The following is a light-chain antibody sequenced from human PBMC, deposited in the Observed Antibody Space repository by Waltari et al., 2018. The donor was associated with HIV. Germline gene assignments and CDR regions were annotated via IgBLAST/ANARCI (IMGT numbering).Light chain of an antibody. V-gene: IGLV2-8*01. CDR3: SSYANKNGFYVV. CDR2: EVT. Sequence: QSALTQPPSASGSPGQSVTISCTGTNSDIGGYNYVSWYQQHPGKAPKLVISEVTKRPSGVPGRLSGSKSGTTASLTVSGLQAEDEADYYCSSYANKNGFYVVFGGGTRLAVL. CDR1: NSDIGGYNY. J-gene: IGLJ2*01.